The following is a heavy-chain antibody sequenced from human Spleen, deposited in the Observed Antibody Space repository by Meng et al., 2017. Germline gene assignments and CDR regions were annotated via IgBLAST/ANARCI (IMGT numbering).Heavy chain of an antibody. CDR2: INHSGST. CDR3: ARGPTTMAHDFDY. D-gene: IGHD4-11*01. V-gene: IGHV4-34*01. Sequence: QVRLQRWGAVLLKLAVPLSLTCARYGACLSGYYWSWIRQPPGKGLEWIGEINHSGSTNYNPSLESRATISVDTSQNNLSLKLSSVTAADSAVYYCARGPTTMAHDFDYWGQGTLVTVSS. CDR1: GACLSGYY. J-gene: IGHJ4*02.